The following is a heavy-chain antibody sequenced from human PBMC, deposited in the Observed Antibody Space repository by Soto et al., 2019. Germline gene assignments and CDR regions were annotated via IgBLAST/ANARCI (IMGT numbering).Heavy chain of an antibody. V-gene: IGHV4-30-4*01. Sequence: SEALSLTCTVSGGSTSSCCYFGCWLRQPPGKGLEWIGYIYYSGSTYYNPSLKSRVTISVDTSKNQFSLKLSSATAADTAVYYCAREGRGYSYGYVDYWGQGTLVTVS. CDR3: AREGRGYSYGYVDY. J-gene: IGHJ4*02. D-gene: IGHD5-18*01. CDR2: IYYSGST. CDR1: GGSTSSCCYF.